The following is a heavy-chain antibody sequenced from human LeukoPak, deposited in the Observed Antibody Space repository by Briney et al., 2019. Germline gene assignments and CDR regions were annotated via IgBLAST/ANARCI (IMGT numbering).Heavy chain of an antibody. V-gene: IGHV3-7*04. CDR1: GFTFSSYW. D-gene: IGHD2-15*01. Sequence: PGGSLRLSCAASGFTFSSYWMDWVRQAPGKGLEWVANIKEDGGAKNYADSVKGRFTVSRDNAKNTLYLQMNSLRDEDTAVYYCARRPCSGGICYPPDYWGQGTLVTVSS. J-gene: IGHJ4*02. CDR3: ARRPCSGGICYPPDY. CDR2: IKEDGGAK.